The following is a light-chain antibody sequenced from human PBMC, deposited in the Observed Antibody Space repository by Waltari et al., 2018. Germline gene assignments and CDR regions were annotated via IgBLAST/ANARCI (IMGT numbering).Light chain of an antibody. Sequence: QSVLPQPPSASGTPRQRVPIPCSGSASNIGGNLVNWYQQLPGKAPKLLIYRSDLRPSGVPDRFSGSKSGTSASLAISGLQSEDEADYFCASWDDSLNGHWVFGGGTKVTVL. CDR3: ASWDDSLNGHWV. CDR2: RSD. V-gene: IGLV1-44*01. CDR1: ASNIGGNL. J-gene: IGLJ3*02.